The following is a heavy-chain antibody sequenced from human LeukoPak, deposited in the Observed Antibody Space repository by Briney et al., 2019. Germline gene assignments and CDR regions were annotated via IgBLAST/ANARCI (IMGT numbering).Heavy chain of an antibody. CDR1: GFTFSSYA. D-gene: IGHD6-13*01. CDR2: ISGSGGST. CDR3: AKVRSSSWYFDY. Sequence: GGSLRLSCAASGFTFSSYAMSWVRQAPGKGLEWVSAISGSGGSTYYADPVKGRFTISRDNSENTLYLQMNSLRAEDTAVYYCAKVRSSSWYFDYWGQGTLVTVSS. V-gene: IGHV3-23*01. J-gene: IGHJ4*02.